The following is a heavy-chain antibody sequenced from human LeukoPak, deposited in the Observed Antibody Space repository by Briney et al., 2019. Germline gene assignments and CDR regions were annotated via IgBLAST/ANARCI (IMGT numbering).Heavy chain of an antibody. V-gene: IGHV3-23*01. CDR2: IVGSGGST. J-gene: IGHJ4*02. D-gene: IGHD3-9*01. CDR3: AKWGDYDILTGYYDSDY. Sequence: GGSLRLSCAASGLTFSNYALSWVRQAPGKGLEWVSAIVGSGGSTYYADSVKGRFTISRDNPKNTLYLQMNSLRAEDTAVYYCAKWGDYDILTGYYDSDYWGQGTLVTVSS. CDR1: GLTFSNYA.